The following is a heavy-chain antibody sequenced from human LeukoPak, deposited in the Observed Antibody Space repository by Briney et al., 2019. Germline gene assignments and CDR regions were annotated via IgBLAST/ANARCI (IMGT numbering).Heavy chain of an antibody. CDR2: ISGSGGST. Sequence: GSLRLSCAASGFTFSSYAMSWVRQAPGKGLEWVSAISGSGGSTYYADSVKGRFTISRDNSKNTLYLQMNSLRAEDTAVYYCAKETVVVVAATPDAFDIWGQGTMVTVSS. J-gene: IGHJ3*02. CDR1: GFTFSSYA. V-gene: IGHV3-23*01. D-gene: IGHD2-15*01. CDR3: AKETVVVVAATPDAFDI.